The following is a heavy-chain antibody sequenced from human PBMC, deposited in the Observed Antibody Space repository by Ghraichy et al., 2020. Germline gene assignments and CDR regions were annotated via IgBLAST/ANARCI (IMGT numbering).Heavy chain of an antibody. Sequence: LSLTCAASGFTFSDYYMSWIRQAPGKGLEWVSYISSSGSTIYYADSVKGRFTISRDNAKNSPYLQMNSLRAEDTAVYYCARDSGSSSWYAAWGQGTLVTVSS. J-gene: IGHJ4*02. CDR1: GFTFSDYY. V-gene: IGHV3-11*01. CDR3: ARDSGSSSWYAA. CDR2: ISSSGSTI. D-gene: IGHD6-13*01.